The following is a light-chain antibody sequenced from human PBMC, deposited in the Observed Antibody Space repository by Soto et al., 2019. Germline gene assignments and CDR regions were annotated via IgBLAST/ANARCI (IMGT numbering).Light chain of an antibody. V-gene: IGLV1-44*01. CDR3: SAWDDSLNGLYV. Sequence: QSVLTQPPSASGTPGQRVTISCSGSSSNIGSNTVNWYQQLPGTAPKLLIYSNNQRPSGVPDRFSGSKSGTSASLAISGLQSEDEADYYCSAWDDSLNGLYVFGTGTKVNFL. CDR2: SNN. CDR1: SSNIGSNT. J-gene: IGLJ1*01.